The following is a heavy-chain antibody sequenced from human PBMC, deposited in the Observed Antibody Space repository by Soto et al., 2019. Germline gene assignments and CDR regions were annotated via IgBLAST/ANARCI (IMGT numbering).Heavy chain of an antibody. CDR1: GGSISSSSYY. D-gene: IGHD3-3*01. Sequence: SETLSLTCTVSGGSISSSSYYWGWIRQPPGKGLEWIGSIYYSGSTYYNPSLKSRVTISVDTSKNQFSLKLSSVTAADTAVYYCARHSYYDFWSGYYAKDYYGMDVWGQGTTVTVSS. CDR2: IYYSGST. V-gene: IGHV4-39*01. CDR3: ARHSYYDFWSGYYAKDYYGMDV. J-gene: IGHJ6*02.